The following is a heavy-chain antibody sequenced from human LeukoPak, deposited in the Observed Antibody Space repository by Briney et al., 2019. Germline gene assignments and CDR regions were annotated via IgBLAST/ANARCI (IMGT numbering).Heavy chain of an antibody. V-gene: IGHV4-34*01. CDR2: INHSGST. J-gene: IGHJ5*02. CDR1: GGSFSGYY. Sequence: SETLSLTCAVYGGSFSGYYWSWIRQPPGKGLEWIGEINHSGSTDYNPSLKSRVTISVDTSKNQFSLKLSSVTAADTAVYYCARDRLRGYSYGSQSKPNWFDPWGQGTLVTVSS. CDR3: ARDRLRGYSYGSQSKPNWFDP. D-gene: IGHD5-18*01.